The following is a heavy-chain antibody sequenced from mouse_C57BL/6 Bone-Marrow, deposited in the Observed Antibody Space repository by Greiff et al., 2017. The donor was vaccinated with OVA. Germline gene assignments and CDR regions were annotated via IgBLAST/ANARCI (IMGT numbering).Heavy chain of an antibody. Sequence: HVQLQQPGAELVKPGASVKLSCKASGYTFTSYWMQWVKQRPGQGLEWIGEIDPSDSYTNYNQKFKGKATLTVDTSSSTAYMQLSSLTSEDSAVYYCAIYDGYYGFAYWGQGTLVTVSA. D-gene: IGHD2-3*01. V-gene: IGHV1-50*01. J-gene: IGHJ3*01. CDR1: GYTFTSYW. CDR2: IDPSDSYT. CDR3: AIYDGYYGFAY.